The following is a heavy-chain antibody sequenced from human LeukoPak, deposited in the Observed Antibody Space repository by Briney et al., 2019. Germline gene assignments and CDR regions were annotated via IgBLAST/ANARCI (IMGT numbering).Heavy chain of an antibody. CDR3: ARGEEHGSGTVHFDY. D-gene: IGHD3-10*01. Sequence: SETLSLTCAVYGGSFSGYYWSWIRQPPGKGLEWIGEINHSGSTNYNPSLKSRVTISEDTSKNQFSLKLSSVTAADTAVYYCARGEEHGSGTVHFDYWGQGTLVTVSS. CDR1: GGSFSGYY. V-gene: IGHV4-34*01. CDR2: INHSGST. J-gene: IGHJ4*02.